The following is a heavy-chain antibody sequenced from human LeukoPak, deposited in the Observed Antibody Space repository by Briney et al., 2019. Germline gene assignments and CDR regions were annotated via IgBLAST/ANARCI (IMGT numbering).Heavy chain of an antibody. Sequence: GGSLRLSCAASGFTFSSYSMNWVRQAPGKGLEWVSSISSSSSYIYYADSVKGRFTISRDNAKNSLYLQMNSLRAEDTAVYYCARDRGSGWPRAAWFDPWGQGTLVTVSS. CDR1: GFTFSSYS. J-gene: IGHJ5*02. CDR3: ARDRGSGWPRAAWFDP. V-gene: IGHV3-21*01. CDR2: ISSSSSYI. D-gene: IGHD6-19*01.